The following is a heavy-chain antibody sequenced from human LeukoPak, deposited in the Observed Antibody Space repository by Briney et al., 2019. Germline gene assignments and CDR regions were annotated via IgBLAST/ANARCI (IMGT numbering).Heavy chain of an antibody. CDR1: GYTFTSYD. V-gene: IGHV1-8*01. CDR3: ARGYNWNPGIYYYYGMDV. J-gene: IGHJ6*02. D-gene: IGHD1-20*01. Sequence: ASVKVSCKASGYTFTSYDINWARQATGQGLEWMGWMNPNSGNTGYAQKFQGRVTMTRNTSISTAYMELSSLRSEDTAVYYCARGYNWNPGIYYYYGMDVWGQGTTVTVSS. CDR2: MNPNSGNT.